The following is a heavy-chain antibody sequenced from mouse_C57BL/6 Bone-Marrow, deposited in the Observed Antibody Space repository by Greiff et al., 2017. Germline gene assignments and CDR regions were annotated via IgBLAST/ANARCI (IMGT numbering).Heavy chain of an antibody. V-gene: IGHV1-69*01. CDR2: IDPYDSYT. CDR3: AKLGPHLGFGV. Sequence: VQLQQPGAELVMPGASVKLSCKASGYTFTSYCMHWVKQRPGQGLEWIGGIDPYDSYTNYNQKLKGESTLTVDKSSSTAYMQLSSLTSDDSAVYYCAKLGPHLGFGVWGTGTTVTVSS. J-gene: IGHJ1*03. CDR1: GYTFTSYC. D-gene: IGHD6-1*01.